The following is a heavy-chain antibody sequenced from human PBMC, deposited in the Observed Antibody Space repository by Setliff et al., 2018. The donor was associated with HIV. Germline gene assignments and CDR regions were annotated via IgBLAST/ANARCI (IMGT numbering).Heavy chain of an antibody. CDR2: INSAERT. CDR1: GFSFSNYA. J-gene: IGHJ4*02. Sequence: GGSLRLSCAASGFSFSNYAMTWVRQAPGKGLEWVSTINSAERTFYAKSVKGRFTISREKSKSTLYLQMNSLRAEDTAVYYCAKKTAAYTSGSWLHYWGQGTLVTVSS. D-gene: IGHD3-10*01. V-gene: IGHV3-23*01. CDR3: AKKTAAYTSGSWLHY.